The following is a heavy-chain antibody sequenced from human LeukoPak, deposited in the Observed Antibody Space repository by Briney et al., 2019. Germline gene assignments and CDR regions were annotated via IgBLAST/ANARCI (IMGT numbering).Heavy chain of an antibody. Sequence: SETLSLTCAVYGGSLSGYYWSWIRQPPGKGLEWSGEISHSGGTNYNPSLKSRVTISADSPRSHFSLRLSSVTAADTAVYYCASNGMSGFAFDPWGQGTLVTVSS. CDR1: GGSLSGYY. V-gene: IGHV4-34*01. D-gene: IGHD3-3*01. CDR3: ASNGMSGFAFDP. CDR2: ISHSGGT. J-gene: IGHJ5*02.